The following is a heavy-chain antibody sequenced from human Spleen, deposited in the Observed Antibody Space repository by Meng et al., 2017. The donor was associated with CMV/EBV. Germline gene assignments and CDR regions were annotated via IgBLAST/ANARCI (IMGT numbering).Heavy chain of an antibody. CDR2: IHYDGGDE. V-gene: IGHV3-30*02. Sequence: GESLKISCAASGITFSSYGMHWVRQTPGKGLEWVAYIHYDGGDEGRYCADSVKGRFTISRDNTKNTVHLQMNSLRVEDTAMYYCARDRLSPYYDSGSGAHATPHGVDVWGQGTTVTVSS. D-gene: IGHD3-3*01. J-gene: IGHJ6*02. CDR1: GITFSSYG. CDR3: ARDRLSPYYDSGSGAHATPHGVDV.